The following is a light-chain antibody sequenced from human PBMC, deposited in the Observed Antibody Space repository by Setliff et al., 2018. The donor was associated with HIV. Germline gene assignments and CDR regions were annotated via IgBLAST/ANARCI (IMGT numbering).Light chain of an antibody. J-gene: IGLJ1*01. CDR3: SSYTGRSTFV. Sequence: QSVLTQPASVSGSPGQSITISCTGISSDVGKYNYVSWYQEHPGKAPKLMIYDVSKRPSGVSNRFSGSKSGNTASLTISGLQAEDEADYHCSSYTGRSTFVFGTGTKVTVL. CDR1: SSDVGKYNY. CDR2: DVS. V-gene: IGLV2-14*01.